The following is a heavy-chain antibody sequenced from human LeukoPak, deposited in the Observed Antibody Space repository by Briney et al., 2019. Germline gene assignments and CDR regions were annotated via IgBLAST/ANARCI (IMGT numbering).Heavy chain of an antibody. Sequence: PSETLPLTCAVYGGSFSGYYWSWIRQPPGKGLEWIGEINHSGGTNYNPSLKSRVTISVDTSKNQFSLKLSSVTAADTAVYYCARAARRSYYNGWGQGTLVTVSS. D-gene: IGHD3-10*01. CDR1: GGSFSGYY. J-gene: IGHJ4*02. V-gene: IGHV4-34*01. CDR2: INHSGGT. CDR3: ARAARRSYYNG.